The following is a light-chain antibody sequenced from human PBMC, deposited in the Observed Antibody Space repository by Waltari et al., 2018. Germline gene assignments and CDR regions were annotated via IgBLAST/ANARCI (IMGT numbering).Light chain of an antibody. V-gene: IGKV1-5*03. CDR3: QQYNSFT. Sequence: DIQMTQSPSTLSASVGDRVTITCRASQSISSWLAWYQQKPGKDPRLLISQATNLETGVPSRFSGSGSGTEFTLTISSLQPDDFATYYCQQYNSFTFGQGTKLEIK. J-gene: IGKJ2*01. CDR1: QSISSW. CDR2: QAT.